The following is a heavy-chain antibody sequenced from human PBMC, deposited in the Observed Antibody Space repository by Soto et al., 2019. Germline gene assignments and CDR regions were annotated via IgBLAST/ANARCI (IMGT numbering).Heavy chain of an antibody. CDR1: GVTVSSNY. V-gene: IGHV3-53*01. Sequence: PGGSLRLSCAASGVTVSSNYMSWGRQAPGKGLEWVSVIYSGGSTYYADSVKGRFTISRDNSKDTLYLQMNSLRAEDTAVYYCARLPSYYWYFDLWGRGTLVTVSS. J-gene: IGHJ2*01. CDR2: IYSGGST. CDR3: ARLPSYYWYFDL. D-gene: IGHD3-10*01.